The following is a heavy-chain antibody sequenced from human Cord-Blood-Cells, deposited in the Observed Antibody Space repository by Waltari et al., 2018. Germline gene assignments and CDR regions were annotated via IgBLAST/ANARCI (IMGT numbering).Heavy chain of an antibody. CDR1: GFTFSSYS. J-gene: IGHJ4*02. D-gene: IGHD1-26*01. V-gene: IGHV3-21*01. Sequence: EVQLVESGGGLVKPGGSLRLSCAASGFTFSSYSMIWVRQAPGKGLEWVSSISSSSSYIYYADSVKGRFTISRDNAKNSLYLQMNSLRAEDTAVYYCARVERGRGATIDYWGQGTLVTISS. CDR2: ISSSSSYI. CDR3: ARVERGRGATIDY.